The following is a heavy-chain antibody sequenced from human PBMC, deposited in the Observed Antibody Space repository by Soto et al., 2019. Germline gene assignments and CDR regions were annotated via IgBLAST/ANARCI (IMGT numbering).Heavy chain of an antibody. V-gene: IGHV4-59*01. CDR1: GFTFSSYS. CDR3: ASSLTYGDYVGPFDY. Sequence: PGGSLRLSCAASGFTFSSYSMNWVRQAPGKGLEWIGYIYYSGSTNYNPSLKSRVTISVDTSKNQFSLKLSSVTAADTAVYYCASSLTYGDYVGPFDYWGQGTLVTVSS. J-gene: IGHJ4*02. CDR2: IYYSGST. D-gene: IGHD4-17*01.